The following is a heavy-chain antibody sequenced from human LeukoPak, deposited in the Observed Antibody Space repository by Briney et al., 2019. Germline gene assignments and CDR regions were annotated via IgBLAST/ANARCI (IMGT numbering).Heavy chain of an antibody. J-gene: IGHJ6*02. Sequence: EASVKVSCKASGYTFTSYGISWVRQAPGQGLEWMGWISAYNGNTNYAQKLQGRVTMTTDTSTSTAYMELRSLRSDVTAVYYCARDRSLYYYGMDVWGQGTTVTVSS. CDR3: ARDRSLYYYGMDV. D-gene: IGHD3-10*01. V-gene: IGHV1-18*01. CDR1: GYTFTSYG. CDR2: ISAYNGNT.